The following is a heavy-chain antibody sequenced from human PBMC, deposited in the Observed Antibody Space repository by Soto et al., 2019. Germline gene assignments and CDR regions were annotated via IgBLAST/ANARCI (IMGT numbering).Heavy chain of an antibody. V-gene: IGHV1-18*01. J-gene: IGHJ6*02. CDR1: GYTFTSYG. Sequence: ASVKVSCKASGYTFTSYGINWVRQAPGQGLEWVGWISAYNGKTDYAQKVQGRVTMTTDTPTNTAYMELRSLRSDDTAVYYCARYCGGNCEAGMDVWGQGTTVTVSS. CDR3: ARYCGGNCEAGMDV. D-gene: IGHD2-21*02. CDR2: ISAYNGKT.